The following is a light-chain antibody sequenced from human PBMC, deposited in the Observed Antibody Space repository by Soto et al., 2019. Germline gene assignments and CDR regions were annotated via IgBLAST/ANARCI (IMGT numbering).Light chain of an antibody. CDR2: EVS. J-gene: IGLJ1*01. CDR3: SSYTTSSTYV. Sequence: QSALTQPPSASGSLGQSVTIPCTGTSSDVGGYDHVSWYQQHPGKAPKLMIYEVSNRPSGVSNRFSGSKSGNTASLTISGLQAEDEADYYCSSYTTSSTYVFGTGTKVTVL. V-gene: IGLV2-14*01. CDR1: SSDVGGYDH.